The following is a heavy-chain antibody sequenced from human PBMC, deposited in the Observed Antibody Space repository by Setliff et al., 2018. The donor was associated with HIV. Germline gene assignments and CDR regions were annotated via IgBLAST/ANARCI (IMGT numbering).Heavy chain of an antibody. CDR1: GGSFSGYY. J-gene: IGHJ1*01. CDR2: INHSGST. V-gene: IGHV4-34*01. D-gene: IGHD5-18*01. Sequence: SETLSLTCAVYGGSFSGYYWSWIRQPPGKGLEWIGEINHSGSTNYNPSLKSRVTISVGTSKNQFSLKLSSVTAADTAVYYCARGGYSYGFGRHRAYFQYWGQGTQVTVSS. CDR3: ARGGYSYGFGRHRAYFQY.